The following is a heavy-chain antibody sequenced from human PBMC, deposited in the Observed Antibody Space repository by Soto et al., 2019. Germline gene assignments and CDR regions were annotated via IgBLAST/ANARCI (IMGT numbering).Heavy chain of an antibody. V-gene: IGHV3-23*01. CDR3: AKDAYSSGHNWFDP. Sequence: GGSLRLSCAASGFTFSSFAMAWVRQVPGKGLEWVSLISGSGGSTNFADSVKGRFTISRDNSKKTLSLQMNSLTAEDTAVYYCAKDAYSSGHNWFDPWGQGTLVTVSS. D-gene: IGHD3-22*01. CDR1: GFTFSSFA. CDR2: ISGSGGST. J-gene: IGHJ5*02.